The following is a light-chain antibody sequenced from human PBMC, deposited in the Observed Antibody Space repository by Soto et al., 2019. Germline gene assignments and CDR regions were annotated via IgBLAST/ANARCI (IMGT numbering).Light chain of an antibody. CDR1: QSINTY. J-gene: IGKJ3*01. V-gene: IGKV1-39*01. CDR2: AAS. Sequence: GERVTITCRASQSINTYLNWFQQRPGKAPKLLIYAASSLPSGVPSRFSGSGSGTDFTLTISSLQREDFATYYCQQSLSGLGTLGPGTKVDIK. CDR3: QQSLSGLGT.